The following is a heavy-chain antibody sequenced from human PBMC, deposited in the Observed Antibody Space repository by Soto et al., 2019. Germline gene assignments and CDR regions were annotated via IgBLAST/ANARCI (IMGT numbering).Heavy chain of an antibody. Sequence: QVQLVQSGAEVKKPGASVKVSCKASGYTFTNFGIGWVRQSPAQGPEWMGWISVYNGNTYYAQKLQGRVTMTTETSTSTGYMVLRSLRSDDTAVYNCSRASTVTTHADYWGQGTLVTVSS. J-gene: IGHJ4*02. V-gene: IGHV1-18*01. CDR3: SRASTVTTHADY. CDR2: ISVYNGNT. CDR1: GYTFTNFG. D-gene: IGHD4-17*01.